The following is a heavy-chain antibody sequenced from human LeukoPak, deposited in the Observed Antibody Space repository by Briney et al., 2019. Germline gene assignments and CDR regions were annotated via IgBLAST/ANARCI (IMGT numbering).Heavy chain of an antibody. CDR1: GFSFSNYS. CDR3: ARALTGIAAAGNYYYYMDV. J-gene: IGHJ6*03. CDR2: ISSSSYYI. Sequence: GGSLRLSCAASGFSFSNYSMNWVRQAPGKGLEWVSSISSSSYYIFYADSVKGRFTISRDNAKNSLYLQMNSLRAEDTAVYYCARALTGIAAAGNYYYYMDVWGKGTTVTVSS. V-gene: IGHV3-21*01. D-gene: IGHD6-13*01.